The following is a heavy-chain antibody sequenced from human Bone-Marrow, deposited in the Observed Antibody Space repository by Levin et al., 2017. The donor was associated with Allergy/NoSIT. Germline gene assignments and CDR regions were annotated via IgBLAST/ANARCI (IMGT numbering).Heavy chain of an antibody. CDR2: IRSKANSYAT. J-gene: IGHJ4*02. D-gene: IGHD2-2*02. V-gene: IGHV3-73*01. CDR1: GFTFSGSA. Sequence: GGSLRLSCAASGFTFSGSAMHWVRQASGKGLEWVGRIRSKANSYATAYAASVKGRFTISRDDSKNTAYLQMNSLKTEDTAVYYCTSRVCSSTSCYIDYWGQGTLVTVSS. CDR3: TSRVCSSTSCYIDY.